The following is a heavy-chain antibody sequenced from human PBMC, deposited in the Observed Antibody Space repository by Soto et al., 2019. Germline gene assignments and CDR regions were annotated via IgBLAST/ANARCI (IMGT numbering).Heavy chain of an antibody. Sequence: LRLSCSASGFTFSSYAMHWVRQAPGKGLEYVSAISSNGGSTYYADSVKGRFTISRDNSKNTLYLQMSSLRAEDTAVYYCVKDPPLYCSSTSCFNHYGMDVWGQGTTVTVSS. V-gene: IGHV3-64D*06. D-gene: IGHD2-2*01. CDR3: VKDPPLYCSSTSCFNHYGMDV. CDR2: ISSNGGST. J-gene: IGHJ6*02. CDR1: GFTFSSYA.